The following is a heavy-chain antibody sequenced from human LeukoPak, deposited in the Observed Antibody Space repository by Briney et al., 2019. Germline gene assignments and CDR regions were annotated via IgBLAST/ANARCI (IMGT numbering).Heavy chain of an antibody. V-gene: IGHV3-7*01. D-gene: IGHD6-6*01. CDR2: IKQDGSGK. J-gene: IGHJ6*03. CDR3: ARADSSSSRRGMDV. Sequence: GGSLRLSCAASGFTFSSYWMSWVRQAPGKGLEWVANIKQDGSGKYYVDSVKGRFTISRDNAKNSLYLQMNSLRAEDTAVYYCARADSSSSRRGMDVWGKGTTVTVSS. CDR1: GFTFSSYW.